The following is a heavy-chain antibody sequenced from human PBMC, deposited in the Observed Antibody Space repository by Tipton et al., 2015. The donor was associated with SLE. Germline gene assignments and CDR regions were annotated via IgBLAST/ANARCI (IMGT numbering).Heavy chain of an antibody. CDR1: RFTFSNYA. J-gene: IGHJ3*01. D-gene: IGHD1-26*01. V-gene: IGHV3-23*03. CDR2: IYSDSSAT. CDR3: AKDRRAGASTNAIDV. Sequence: SLRLSCAASRFTFSNYAMSWIRQAPGKGLEWVSIIYSDSSATYYADSVKGRFTISRDNSKDTLYLQMSSLRAEDTAIYYCAKDRRAGASTNAIDVWGQGTMVTVSS.